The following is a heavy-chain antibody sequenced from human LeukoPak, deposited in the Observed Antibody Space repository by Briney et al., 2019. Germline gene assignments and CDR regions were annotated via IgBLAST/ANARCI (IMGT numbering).Heavy chain of an antibody. Sequence: KTSETLSLTCAVYCGSFSGYYSSWIRQPPGKGLEWIGEINHSRSTNYNPSLKTRVTISVDTSKKQFSLKLSSVTAADPAVYYCARSAPSDSSGWYLGGIWGQGTLVTVSS. CDR2: INHSRST. J-gene: IGHJ4*02. CDR1: CGSFSGYY. D-gene: IGHD6-19*01. CDR3: ARSAPSDSSGWYLGGI. V-gene: IGHV4-34*01.